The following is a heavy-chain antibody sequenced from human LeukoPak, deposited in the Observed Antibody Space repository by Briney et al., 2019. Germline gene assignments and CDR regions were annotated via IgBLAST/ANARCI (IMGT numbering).Heavy chain of an antibody. J-gene: IGHJ4*02. V-gene: IGHV3-66*02. CDR3: ARGGPGLVIATSSSLDY. CDR2: IYSGGTT. D-gene: IGHD6-6*01. Sequence: PGGSLRLSCAASGFTVSSYYMNWVRQAPGKGLEWVSVIYSGGTTDYVDSVKGRFTISRDNSKNALYLQMNSLRAEDTAVYFCARGGPGLVIATSSSLDYWGQGTLVTVSS. CDR1: GFTVSSYY.